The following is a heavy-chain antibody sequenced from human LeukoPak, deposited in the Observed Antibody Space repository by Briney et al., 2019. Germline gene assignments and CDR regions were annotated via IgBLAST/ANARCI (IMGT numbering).Heavy chain of an antibody. V-gene: IGHV1-69*04. Sequence: ASVKVSCKASGGTFSSYAISWVRQAPGQGLEWMGRIIPILGIANYAQKFQGRVTITADKSTSTAYMELSSLRSEDTAVYYCASATLTGDLSWTKPQALYYWGQGTLVTVSS. J-gene: IGHJ4*02. D-gene: IGHD7-27*01. CDR1: GGTFSSYA. CDR2: IIPILGIA. CDR3: ASATLTGDLSWTKPQALYY.